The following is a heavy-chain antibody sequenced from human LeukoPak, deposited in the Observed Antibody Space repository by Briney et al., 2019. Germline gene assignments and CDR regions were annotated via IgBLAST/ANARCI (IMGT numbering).Heavy chain of an antibody. J-gene: IGHJ4*02. CDR3: ASSSWYALDY. CDR2: ISSSGSTM. V-gene: IGHV3-48*03. Sequence: GGSLRLSCAASGFTFSSYEMNWVRQAPGKGLEWISYISSSGSTMYYADSVKGRFTISRDNAKNSLYLQMNNLRAEDTAIYYCASSSWYALDYWGQGTLVTVSS. D-gene: IGHD6-13*01. CDR1: GFTFSSYE.